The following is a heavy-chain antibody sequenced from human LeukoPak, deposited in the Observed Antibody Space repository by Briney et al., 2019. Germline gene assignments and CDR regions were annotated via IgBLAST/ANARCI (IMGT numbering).Heavy chain of an antibody. CDR1: GFTFSNYA. CDR3: AKRLSSSSTWYYFDY. CDR2: ITSGENT. D-gene: IGHD6-13*01. Sequence: GGSLRLSCAASGFTFSNYAMNWVRQAPGKGLEWVSTITSGENTYYADSVKGRFTISRDNSKNTLYLQMNSLRAEDTAVYYCAKRLSSSSTWYYFDYWGQGTLVTVSS. J-gene: IGHJ4*02. V-gene: IGHV3-23*01.